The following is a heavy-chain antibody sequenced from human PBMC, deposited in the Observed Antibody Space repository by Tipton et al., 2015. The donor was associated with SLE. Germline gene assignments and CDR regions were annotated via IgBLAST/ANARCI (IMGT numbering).Heavy chain of an antibody. V-gene: IGHV3-7*01. CDR3: ARLFSPTPYGDYVYFDY. D-gene: IGHD4-17*01. J-gene: IGHJ4*02. CDR1: GFTFSRHW. CDR2: IKHDGSEK. Sequence: SLRLSCAASGFTFSRHWMRWVRQAPGKGLEWVANIKHDGSEKYYEDSVKGRFTISRDNAKHSLYLQMNSLRAEDTAVYYCARLFSPTPYGDYVYFDYWGQGTLVTVSS.